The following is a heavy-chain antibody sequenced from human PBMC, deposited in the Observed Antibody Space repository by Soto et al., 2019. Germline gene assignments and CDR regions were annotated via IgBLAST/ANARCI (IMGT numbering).Heavy chain of an antibody. V-gene: IGHV1-69*13. CDR1: GGTFSSYA. D-gene: IGHD2-2*01. CDR2: IIPIFGTA. CDR3: ARGLRVPAALNPNYYYGMDV. Sequence: GASVKVSCKASGGTFSSYAISWVRQAPGQGLEWMGGIIPIFGTANYAQKFQGRVTITADESTNTAYMELSSLRSEDTAVYYCARGLRVPAALNPNYYYGMDVWGQGTTVTVSS. J-gene: IGHJ6*02.